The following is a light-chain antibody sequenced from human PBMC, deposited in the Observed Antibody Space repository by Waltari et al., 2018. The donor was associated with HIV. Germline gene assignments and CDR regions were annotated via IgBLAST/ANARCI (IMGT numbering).Light chain of an antibody. J-gene: IGLJ3*02. CDR2: LNT. Sequence: QSVLTQPPSVSGAPGQRVTISCPGSTSNLGAGYTVHWYQQFPGTAPKLLIYLNTNRPSGVPDRFSGSKSGTSASLAIAGLQAEDEADYYCQSYDSSLTTWVFGGGTKLTVL. CDR1: TSNLGAGYT. V-gene: IGLV1-40*01. CDR3: QSYDSSLTTWV.